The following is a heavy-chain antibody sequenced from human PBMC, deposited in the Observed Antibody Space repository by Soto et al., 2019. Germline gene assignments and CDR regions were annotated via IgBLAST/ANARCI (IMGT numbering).Heavy chain of an antibody. V-gene: IGHV1-8*01. J-gene: IGHJ4*02. CDR1: GYTFASDE. D-gene: IGHD3-22*01. Sequence: QVQLVQSGAEVKKPGASVKVSCKASGYTFASDEINWVRQATGQGLEWMGWMNPNSGNTGYAQKFQGRVTMTRNTSISTAYMELSSLRSEDTAVYYCARAYYYDRSGYLLPRGYWGQGTLVNVSS. CDR3: ARAYYYDRSGYLLPRGY. CDR2: MNPNSGNT.